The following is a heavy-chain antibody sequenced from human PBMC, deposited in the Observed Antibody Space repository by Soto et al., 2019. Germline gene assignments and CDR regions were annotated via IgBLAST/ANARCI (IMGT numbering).Heavy chain of an antibody. Sequence: GGSLRLSCAASGFTFSSYAMHWVRQAPGKGLEWVAVISYDASNKYYADSVKGRFTISRDNSKNTLYLQMTSLSAEDTAVYYCVKVYTALAFDYWGQGTLVTV. V-gene: IGHV3-30*18. D-gene: IGHD5-18*01. CDR1: GFTFSSYA. CDR3: VKVYTALAFDY. J-gene: IGHJ4*02. CDR2: ISYDASNK.